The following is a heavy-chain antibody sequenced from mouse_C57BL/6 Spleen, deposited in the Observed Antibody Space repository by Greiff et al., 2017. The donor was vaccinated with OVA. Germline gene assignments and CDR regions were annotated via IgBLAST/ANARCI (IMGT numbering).Heavy chain of an antibody. V-gene: IGHV5-4*01. D-gene: IGHD2-3*01. Sequence: EVKLMESGGGLVKPGGSLKLSCAASGFTFSSYAMSWVRQTPEKRLEWVATISDGGSYTYYPDNVKGRFTISRDNAKNNLYLQMSHLKSEDTAMYYCARDQGWLLRGGAMDYWGQGTSVTVSS. J-gene: IGHJ4*01. CDR3: ARDQGWLLRGGAMDY. CDR1: GFTFSSYA. CDR2: ISDGGSYT.